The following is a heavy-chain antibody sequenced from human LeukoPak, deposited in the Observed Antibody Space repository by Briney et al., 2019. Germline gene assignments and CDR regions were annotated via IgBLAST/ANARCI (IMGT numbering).Heavy chain of an antibody. CDR3: AKDHEGWHFGVVITDWY. J-gene: IGHJ4*02. CDR1: GFTFSSYG. Sequence: PGGSLRLSCAASGFTFSSYGMHWVRQAPGKGLEWVAFIRYDGSNKYYADSVKGRFTISRDNSKNTLYLQMNSLRAEDTAVYYCAKDHEGWHFGVVITDWYWGQGTLVTVPS. CDR2: IRYDGSNK. V-gene: IGHV3-30*02. D-gene: IGHD3-3*01.